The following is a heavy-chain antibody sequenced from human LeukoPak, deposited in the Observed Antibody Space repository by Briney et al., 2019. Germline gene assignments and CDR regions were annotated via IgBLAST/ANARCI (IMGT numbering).Heavy chain of an antibody. D-gene: IGHD3-16*02. J-gene: IGHJ6*02. CDR3: ARHRPYYDYVWRSYRSFYYGMDV. CDR1: GYSFTSYW. V-gene: IGHV5-51*01. CDR2: IYPGDSDT. Sequence: GEALKISCKGSGYSFTSYWICWVRRMPGKRLEGMGIIYPGDSDTRYSPSFQGQVTISADKSISTAYLQWSSLKASDTAMYYCARHRPYYDYVWRSYRSFYYGMDVWGQGTTITVSS.